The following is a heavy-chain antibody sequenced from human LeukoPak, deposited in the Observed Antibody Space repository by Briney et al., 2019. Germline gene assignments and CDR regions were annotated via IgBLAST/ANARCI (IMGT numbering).Heavy chain of an antibody. D-gene: IGHD1-7*01. V-gene: IGHV4-59*01. CDR2: IYYSGST. CDR3: ARAITGTTRYDWYFDL. J-gene: IGHJ2*01. Sequence: KTSETLSLTCTVSGGSISSYYWSWIRQPPGKGLEWIGYIYYSGSTNYNPSLKSRVTISGDTSKNQFSLKLSSVTAADTAVYYCARAITGTTRYDWYFDLWGRGTLVTVSS. CDR1: GGSISSYY.